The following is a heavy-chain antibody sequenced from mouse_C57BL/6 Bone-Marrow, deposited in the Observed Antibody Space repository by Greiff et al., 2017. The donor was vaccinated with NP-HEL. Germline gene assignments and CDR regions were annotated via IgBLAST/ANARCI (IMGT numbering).Heavy chain of an antibody. CDR3: ARPRGHY. Sequence: EVQLVESGGDLVKPGGSLKLSCAASGFTFSSYGMSWVRQTPDKRLEWVATISSGGSYTYYPDSVQGRFTISRDNAKNTLYLQMSSLKSEDTAMYYCARPRGHYWGQGTTLTVSS. CDR2: ISSGGSYT. CDR1: GFTFSSYG. D-gene: IGHD3-3*01. V-gene: IGHV5-6*01. J-gene: IGHJ2*01.